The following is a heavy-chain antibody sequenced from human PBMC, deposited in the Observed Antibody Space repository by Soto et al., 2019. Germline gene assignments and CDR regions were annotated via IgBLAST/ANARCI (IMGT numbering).Heavy chain of an antibody. J-gene: IGHJ4*02. V-gene: IGHV4-30-2*01. Sequence: QLQLQESGSGLVKPSQTLSLTCAVSGGSISSGGYSWSWIRQPPGKGLEWIGYIYHSGSTYYNTSLKSRVTMSVDRSKNQFSLKLSSVTAADTAVYYCASAGGLGAVAADYWGQGTLFTVST. D-gene: IGHD6-19*01. CDR3: ASAGGLGAVAADY. CDR1: GGSISSGGYS. CDR2: IYHSGST.